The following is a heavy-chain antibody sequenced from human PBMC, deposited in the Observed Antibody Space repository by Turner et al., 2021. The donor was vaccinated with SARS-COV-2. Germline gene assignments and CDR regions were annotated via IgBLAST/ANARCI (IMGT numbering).Heavy chain of an antibody. J-gene: IGHJ5*02. D-gene: IGHD2-2*01. V-gene: IGHV1-24*01. CDR2: FDPEDGET. CDR3: ATGYQLRVNWFDP. Sequence: QVQLVQSGAEVKKPGASVKVSCKISGYTLTELSMYWVRQAPGKGLEWMGGFDPEDGETICAQNFQGRVTMTEDTSTDTAYMELSSLRSEDTAVYFCATGYQLRVNWFDPWGQGTLVTVSS. CDR1: GYTLTELS.